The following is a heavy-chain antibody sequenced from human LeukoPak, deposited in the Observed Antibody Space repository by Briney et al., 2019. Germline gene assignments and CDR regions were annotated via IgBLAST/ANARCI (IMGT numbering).Heavy chain of an antibody. Sequence: GGSLRLSCAASGFTFSSYAMSWVRQAPGKGLEWVSAISGSGDSTYYADSVKGRFTISRDNSKNTLYLHMNTLRAEDTAVYYCAKDRQSSYRSGSYYAIDYWGQGTLVTVSS. J-gene: IGHJ4*02. CDR1: GFTFSSYA. CDR2: ISGSGDST. CDR3: AKDRQSSYRSGSYYAIDY. V-gene: IGHV3-23*01. D-gene: IGHD3-10*01.